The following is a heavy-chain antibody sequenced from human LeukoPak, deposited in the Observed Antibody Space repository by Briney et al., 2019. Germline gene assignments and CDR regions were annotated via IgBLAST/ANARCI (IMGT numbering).Heavy chain of an antibody. Sequence: GGSLRLSCAASGFTFSDYYMSWIRQAPGKGLEWVSYISSSGSTIYYADSVKGRFTISRDNAKNSLYLQMNSLRAEDTAVYYCAKDATPWRSLYYFDYWGQGTLVTVSS. J-gene: IGHJ4*02. CDR2: ISSSGSTI. CDR1: GFTFSDYY. V-gene: IGHV3-11*01. D-gene: IGHD6-13*01. CDR3: AKDATPWRSLYYFDY.